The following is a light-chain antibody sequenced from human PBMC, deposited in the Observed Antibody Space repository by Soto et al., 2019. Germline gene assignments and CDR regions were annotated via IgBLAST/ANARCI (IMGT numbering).Light chain of an antibody. CDR2: GAS. CDR3: QQYGSSPTWT. CDR1: QSVRSY. V-gene: IGKV3-20*01. Sequence: EIVLTQSPATLSLSPGERATLSCRASQSVRSYLAWYQQKPGQAPRLLIYGASSRATGIPERFSGSGSGTDFTLTISRLEPEDFAVYYCQQYGSSPTWTFGQGTKV. J-gene: IGKJ1*01.